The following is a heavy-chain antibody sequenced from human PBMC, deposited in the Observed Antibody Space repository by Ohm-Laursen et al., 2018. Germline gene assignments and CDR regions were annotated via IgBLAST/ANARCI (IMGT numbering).Heavy chain of an antibody. J-gene: IGHJ6*02. CDR2: TYYRSKWYN. D-gene: IGHD1-7*01. V-gene: IGHV6-1*01. CDR1: GDSVSSNSEA. CDR3: ARGRELLRYYGMDV. Sequence: SQTLSLTCAISGDSVSSNSEAWNWIRQSPSRGLEWLGRTYYRSKWYNDYAVSVKSRITINPDTSKNQFSLQLTSVTPEDTAVYYCARGRELLRYYGMDVWGQGTAVTVSS.